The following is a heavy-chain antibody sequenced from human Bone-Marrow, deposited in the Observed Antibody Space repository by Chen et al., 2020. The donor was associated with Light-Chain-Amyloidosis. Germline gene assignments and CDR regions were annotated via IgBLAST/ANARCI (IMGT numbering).Heavy chain of an antibody. Sequence: EVQLEQSGPEVKKPGESLKISCKGAGYTFPNYWIGWVRQMPGKGLEWMGVIYPADSDARYSPSFEGQFTISADKSITTAYLQWRSLKASDTAMYYCARRRDGYNFDYWGQGTLVTVSS. D-gene: IGHD5-12*01. V-gene: IGHV5-51*01. CDR1: GYTFPNYW. CDR3: ARRRDGYNFDY. J-gene: IGHJ4*02. CDR2: IYPADSDA.